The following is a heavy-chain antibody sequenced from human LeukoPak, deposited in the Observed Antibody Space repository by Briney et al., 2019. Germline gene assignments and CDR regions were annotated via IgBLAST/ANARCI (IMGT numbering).Heavy chain of an antibody. CDR1: GFTVSSNY. CDR3: ARGVVVAATRPYGMDV. D-gene: IGHD2-15*01. V-gene: IGHV3-53*01. Sequence: GGSLRLSCAASGFTVSSNYMSWVRQAPGKGLEWVSVIYSGGSTYYADSVKGRFTISTDNSKNTLYLQMNSLRAEDTAVYYCARGVVVAATRPYGMDVWGQGTTVTVSS. CDR2: IYSGGST. J-gene: IGHJ6*02.